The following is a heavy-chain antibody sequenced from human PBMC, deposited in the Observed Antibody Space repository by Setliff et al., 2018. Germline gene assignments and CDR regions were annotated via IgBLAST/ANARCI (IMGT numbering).Heavy chain of an antibody. CDR1: GGSISNYY. D-gene: IGHD1-26*01. CDR2: IYTSGST. J-gene: IGHJ3*02. V-gene: IGHV4-4*07. Sequence: TLSLTCTVSGGSISNYYWSWIRQPAGKGLEWIGRIYTSGSTNYNPSLKSRVTMSVDTSKNQSSLKLSSVTAADTAVYYCARKGISALSGAFDMWGQGTMVTVSS. CDR3: ARKGISALSGAFDM.